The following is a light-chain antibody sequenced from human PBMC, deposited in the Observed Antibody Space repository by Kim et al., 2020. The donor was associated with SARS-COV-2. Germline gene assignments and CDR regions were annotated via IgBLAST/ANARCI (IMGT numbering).Light chain of an antibody. J-gene: IGLJ3*02. CDR3: QAWDNTAWV. V-gene: IGLV3-1*01. CDR1: TLGDKY. Sequence: SPGQDARITCPGDTLGDKYCCLYQQKPGPSPVVVIYEDFKPPSGIPGRFSGSNPGNTATLTIRGNQAMDEADYYCQAWDNTAWVFGGGTRLTVL. CDR2: EDF.